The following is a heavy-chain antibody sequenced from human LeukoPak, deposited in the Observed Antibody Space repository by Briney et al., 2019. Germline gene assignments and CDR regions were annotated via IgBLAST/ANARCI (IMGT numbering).Heavy chain of an antibody. CDR1: GFSFRSYE. D-gene: IGHD1-26*01. CDR3: ARDFGSLGY. CDR2: ITSAGSST. V-gene: IGHV3-48*03. Sequence: GGSLRLSCAASGFSFRSYEMNWVRQAPGEGLEWVSYITSAGSSTYYTDSVRGRFTISRDNAKNSLFLQMNSLRAEDTAVYYCARDFGSLGYWGQGTLVTVSS. J-gene: IGHJ4*02.